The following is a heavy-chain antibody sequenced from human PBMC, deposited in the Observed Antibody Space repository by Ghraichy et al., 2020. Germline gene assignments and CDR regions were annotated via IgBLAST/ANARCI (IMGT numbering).Heavy chain of an antibody. D-gene: IGHD6-13*01. J-gene: IGHJ4*02. CDR2: INPNSGGT. CDR1: GYTFTGYY. CDR3: ARDTDSSSWYPRVIDY. V-gene: IGHV1-2*02. Sequence: ASVKVSCKASGYTFTGYYMHWVRQAPGQGLEWMGWINPNSGGTNYAQKFQGRVTMTRDTSISTAYMELSRLRSDDTAVYYCARDTDSSSWYPRVIDYWGQGTLVTVSS.